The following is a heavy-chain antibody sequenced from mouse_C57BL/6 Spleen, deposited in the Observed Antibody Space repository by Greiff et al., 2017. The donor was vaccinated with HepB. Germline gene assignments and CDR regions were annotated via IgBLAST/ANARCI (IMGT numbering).Heavy chain of an antibody. CDR1: GYTFTSYW. D-gene: IGHD3-3*01. V-gene: IGHV1-59*01. CDR3: ARGTPFDY. CDR2: IDPSDSYT. Sequence: QVQLQQPGAELVRPGTSVKLSCKASGYTFTSYWMRWVKQRPGQGLEWIGVIDPSDSYTNYNQKFKGKATLTVDTSSSTAYMQLSSLTSEDSAVYYCARGTPFDYWGQGTTLTVSS. J-gene: IGHJ2*01.